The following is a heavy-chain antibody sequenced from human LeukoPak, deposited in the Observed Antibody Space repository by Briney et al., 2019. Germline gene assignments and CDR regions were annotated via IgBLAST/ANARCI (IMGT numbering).Heavy chain of an antibody. V-gene: IGHV4-30-4*01. CDR1: GGSISSGDYY. CDR3: ARENYYDSSGYFQ. CDR2: IYYSGST. D-gene: IGHD3-22*01. Sequence: SETLSLTCTVSGGSISSGDYYWSWIRQPPGKGLEWIGYIYYSGSTYYNPSLKSRVTISVDTSKNQFSLKLSSVTAADTAVYYCARENYYDSSGYFQWGQGTLVTVSS. J-gene: IGHJ4*02.